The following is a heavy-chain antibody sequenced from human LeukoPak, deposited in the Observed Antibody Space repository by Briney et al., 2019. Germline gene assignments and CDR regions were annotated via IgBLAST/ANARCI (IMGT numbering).Heavy chain of an antibody. CDR1: GYTFTTSG. CDR2: ISGYNGNT. V-gene: IGHV1-18*01. CDR3: ARGGRGGSNHFDC. J-gene: IGHJ4*02. Sequence: GASVKVSCKASGYTFTTSGITWVRQAPGQGLEWMGWISGYNGNTKYGQDFQGRVTMTTDTSTTTAYMELRSLRSADTAVYYCARGGRGGSNHFDCWGQGTLVTVSS. D-gene: IGHD1-26*01.